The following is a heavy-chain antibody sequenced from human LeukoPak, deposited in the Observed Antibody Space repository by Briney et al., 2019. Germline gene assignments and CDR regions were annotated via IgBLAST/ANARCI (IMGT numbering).Heavy chain of an antibody. J-gene: IGHJ3*02. D-gene: IGHD7-27*01. Sequence: SQTLSLTCTVSGGSISSGDYYWSWIRQPPGKGLEWIEYIYYSGSTYYNPSLKSRVTISVDTSKNQFSLQLSSVTAADTAVYYCARVANTPEHPTVEYAFDIWGQGTMVTVSS. CDR3: ARVANTPEHPTVEYAFDI. CDR1: GGSISSGDYY. V-gene: IGHV4-30-4*08. CDR2: IYYSGST.